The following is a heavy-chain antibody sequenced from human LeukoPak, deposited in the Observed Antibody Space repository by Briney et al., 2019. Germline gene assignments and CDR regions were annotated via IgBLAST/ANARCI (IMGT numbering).Heavy chain of an antibody. Sequence: SETLSLTCSVSGGSMSSYYWSWIRQSPGKGLEWIGYIYHSGSTDYNSSLKSRVTISEDTSKKQFSLKVSSVTAADTAVYYCARGLRGASFDYWGQGTLVTVSS. J-gene: IGHJ4*02. CDR1: GGSMSSYY. V-gene: IGHV4-59*01. CDR2: IYHSGST. D-gene: IGHD1-26*01. CDR3: ARGLRGASFDY.